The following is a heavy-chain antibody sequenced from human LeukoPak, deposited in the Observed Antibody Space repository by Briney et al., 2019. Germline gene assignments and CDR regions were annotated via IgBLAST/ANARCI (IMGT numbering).Heavy chain of an antibody. J-gene: IGHJ4*02. CDR3: ARALLTYYYGSSGYYYFDY. CDR1: GYTFTSYG. Sequence: ASVKVSCKASGYTFTSYGISWVRQAPGQGLEWMGWISAYNGNTNYAQKLQGRVTMTTDTSTSTAYMELRSLRSDDTAVYYCARALLTYYYGSSGYYYFDYWGQGTLVTVSS. D-gene: IGHD3-22*01. CDR2: ISAYNGNT. V-gene: IGHV1-18*01.